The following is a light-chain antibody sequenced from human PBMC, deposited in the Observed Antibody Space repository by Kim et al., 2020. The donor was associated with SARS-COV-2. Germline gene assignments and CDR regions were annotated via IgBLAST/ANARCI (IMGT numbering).Light chain of an antibody. J-gene: IGLJ2*01. CDR3: AAWDDSLNGHVV. CDR1: SSNIGSNT. Sequence: QSVLTQPPSASGTPGQRVTISCSGSSSNIGSNTVNWYKQLPGTAPKLLIFDTRQRPSGVPDRLSGSKSGTSASLAISGLQSEDDGDYYCAAWDDSLNGHVVFGGGTKLTVL. V-gene: IGLV1-44*01. CDR2: DTR.